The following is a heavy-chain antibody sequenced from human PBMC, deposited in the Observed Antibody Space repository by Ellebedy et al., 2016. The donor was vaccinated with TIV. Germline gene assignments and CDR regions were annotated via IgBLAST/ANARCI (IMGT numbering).Heavy chain of an antibody. Sequence: GGSLRLSCAASGFTFSDYYMSWIRQAPGKGLEWVSYISSSGSTIYYADSVKGRFTISRDNAKNSLYLQMNSLRAEDTAVYYCARDDGYYHYYNYYGMDVWGQGTTVTVS. CDR2: ISSSGSTI. J-gene: IGHJ6*02. D-gene: IGHD5-24*01. V-gene: IGHV3-11*01. CDR1: GFTFSDYY. CDR3: ARDDGYYHYYNYYGMDV.